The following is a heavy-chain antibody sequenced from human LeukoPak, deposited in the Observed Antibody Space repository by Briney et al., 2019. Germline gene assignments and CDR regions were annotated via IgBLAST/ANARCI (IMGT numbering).Heavy chain of an antibody. CDR2: IYYSGST. J-gene: IGHJ5*02. V-gene: IGHV4-59*01. Sequence: SEALSLTCTVSGGSISSYYWSWIRQPPGKGLEWIGYIYYSGSTNYNPSLKSRVTISVDTSKNQFSLKLGSVTAADTAVYYCARVDYVWGSYRYPNWFDPWGQGTLVTVSS. CDR1: GGSISSYY. CDR3: ARVDYVWGSYRYPNWFDP. D-gene: IGHD3-16*02.